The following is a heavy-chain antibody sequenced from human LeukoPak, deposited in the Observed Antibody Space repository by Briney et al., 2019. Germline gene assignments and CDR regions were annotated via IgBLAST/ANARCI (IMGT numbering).Heavy chain of an antibody. Sequence: SETLSLTCSVSGDSIINYYWTWIRQPPGKGLEWIGYIYGGETTNYNPSLKSRVTLSVDTFKNQISLKLNSVTVADTAVYYCARHWLVAGKAYSYWFDPWGQGTLVTVSS. J-gene: IGHJ5*02. D-gene: IGHD2-21*01. CDR1: GDSIINYY. CDR2: IYGGETT. V-gene: IGHV4-59*08. CDR3: ARHWLVAGKAYSYWFDP.